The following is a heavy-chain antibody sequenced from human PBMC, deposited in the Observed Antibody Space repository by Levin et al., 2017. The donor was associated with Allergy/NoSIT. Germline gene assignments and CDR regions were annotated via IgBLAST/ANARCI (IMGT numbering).Heavy chain of an antibody. CDR2: ISYDGSNK. V-gene: IGHV3-30-3*01. D-gene: IGHD6-13*01. CDR3: ARGPPYSSSWQVFDY. Sequence: GGSLRLSCAASGFTFSNYAMHWVRQAPGKGLEWVAVISYDGSNKFYADSVKGRFTISRDNSKNILYLQMNSLRTEDTAVYYCARGPPYSSSWQVFDYWGQGTLVTVSS. CDR1: GFTFSNYA. J-gene: IGHJ4*02.